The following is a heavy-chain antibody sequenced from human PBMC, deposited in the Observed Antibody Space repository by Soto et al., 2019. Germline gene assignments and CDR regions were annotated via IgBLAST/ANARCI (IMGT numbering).Heavy chain of an antibody. CDR1: GGSFSGYY. Sequence: SVTLSFTCAVYGGSFSGYYWSWIRQPPGKGLEWIGEINHSGSTNYNPSLKSRVTISVDTSKNQFSLKLSSVTAADTAVYYCAGTQIVVVPAASINYYYYYMDVWGKGTTVTVSS. CDR2: INHSGST. V-gene: IGHV4-34*01. J-gene: IGHJ6*03. CDR3: AGTQIVVVPAASINYYYYYMDV. D-gene: IGHD2-2*01.